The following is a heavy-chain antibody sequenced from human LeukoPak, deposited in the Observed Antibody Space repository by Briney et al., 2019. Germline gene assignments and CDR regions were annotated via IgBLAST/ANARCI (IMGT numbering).Heavy chain of an antibody. CDR1: GDSVSSNSAA. Sequence: SQTLSLTCAISGDSVSSNSAAWNWIRKSPSRGLEWLGRTKYRSKWFNDYAVSVKNRITINADTSKNQLSLQLNSVTPEDTAVYYCARDPDSGYENFDYWGQGILVTVSS. J-gene: IGHJ4*02. CDR3: ARDPDSGYENFDY. CDR2: TKYRSKWFN. V-gene: IGHV6-1*01. D-gene: IGHD5-12*01.